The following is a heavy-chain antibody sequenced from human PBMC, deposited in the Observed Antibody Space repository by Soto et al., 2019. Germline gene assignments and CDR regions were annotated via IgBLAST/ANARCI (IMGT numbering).Heavy chain of an antibody. CDR2: ISYDGTNK. CDR1: GFTFSSYG. D-gene: IGHD6-19*01. J-gene: IGHJ4*02. Sequence: QVPLVESGGGVVQPGRSLRLSCSASGFTFSSYGMQWVRQAPGKGLEWVAVISYDGTNKYYVDSVKGRFTISRDNXRNTLYLQMNSLRAEDTAVYACAKGFNSAWYYFDYWGQGTLVTVSS. CDR3: AKGFNSAWYYFDY. V-gene: IGHV3-30*18.